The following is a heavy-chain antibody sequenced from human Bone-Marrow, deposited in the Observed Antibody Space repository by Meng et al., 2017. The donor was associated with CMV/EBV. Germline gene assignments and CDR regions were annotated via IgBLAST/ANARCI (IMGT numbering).Heavy chain of an antibody. V-gene: IGHV3-23*01. CDR2: ISGSGGST. Sequence: GESLKISCAASGFTFSSYAMSWVRQAPGKGLEWVSAISGSGGSTYYADSVKGRFTISRDNSKNTLYLQMNSLRAEDTAVYYCAKDRAAAAGRFAPWGQGTLVTVSS. CDR3: AKDRAAAAGRFAP. J-gene: IGHJ5*02. CDR1: GFTFSSYA. D-gene: IGHD6-13*01.